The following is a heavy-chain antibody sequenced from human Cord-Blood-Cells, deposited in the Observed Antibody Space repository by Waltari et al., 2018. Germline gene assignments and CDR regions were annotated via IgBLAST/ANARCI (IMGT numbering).Heavy chain of an antibody. Sequence: EVQLVESGGGLVQPGRSLRLSCTASGFTFGDYAMSLVRQAPGKGLEWVGFIRSKAYGGTTEYAASVKGRFTISRDDSKSIAYLQMNSLKTEDTAVYYCTREPTGTTGDYWGQGTLVTVSS. CDR2: IRSKAYGGTT. V-gene: IGHV3-49*04. CDR1: GFTFGDYA. D-gene: IGHD1-1*01. CDR3: TREPTGTTGDY. J-gene: IGHJ4*02.